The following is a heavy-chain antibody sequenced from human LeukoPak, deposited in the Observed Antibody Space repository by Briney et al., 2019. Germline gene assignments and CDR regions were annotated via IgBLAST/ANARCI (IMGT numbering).Heavy chain of an antibody. J-gene: IGHJ4*02. Sequence: GGSLRLSCEASGFTFSDYYMTWIRQAPGMGLEWVSNISRGGSTIYYADSVKGRFTISRDNAKNSLYLQMNSLRAEDTAVYYCARRYCRGGSCYWAFDYWGQGTLVTVSS. CDR2: ISRGGSTI. CDR1: GFTFSDYY. CDR3: ARRYCRGGSCYWAFDY. V-gene: IGHV3-11*01. D-gene: IGHD2-15*01.